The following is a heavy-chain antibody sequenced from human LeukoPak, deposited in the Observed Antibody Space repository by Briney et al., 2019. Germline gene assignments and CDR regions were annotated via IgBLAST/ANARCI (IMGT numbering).Heavy chain of an antibody. Sequence: GESMKISCKGSGYIFTTYWIGWVRQMPGKGLEWMGIIYPGDSDTRYSPSFQGQVTISADKSISTAYLQWSSLKASDTAMYYCARSVTWAASEYYYDSSGPNVFDYWGQGTLVTVSS. D-gene: IGHD3-22*01. CDR2: IYPGDSDT. CDR1: GYIFTTYW. V-gene: IGHV5-51*01. J-gene: IGHJ4*02. CDR3: ARSVTWAASEYYYDSSGPNVFDY.